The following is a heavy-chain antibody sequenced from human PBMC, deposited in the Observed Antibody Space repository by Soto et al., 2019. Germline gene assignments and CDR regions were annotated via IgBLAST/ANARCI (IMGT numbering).Heavy chain of an antibody. D-gene: IGHD3-16*01. CDR3: VRGGKTAGAFDI. Sequence: GGSLRLSCAASGFTFSNYGMHWVRQAPGKGLEWVAVIWDDGNQKYYVDSVKGRFTISRDNSENTMFLQMNSLTAEDTAVYYCVRGGKTAGAFDIWGQGTRVTVAS. V-gene: IGHV3-33*01. CDR1: GFTFSNYG. CDR2: IWDDGNQK. J-gene: IGHJ3*02.